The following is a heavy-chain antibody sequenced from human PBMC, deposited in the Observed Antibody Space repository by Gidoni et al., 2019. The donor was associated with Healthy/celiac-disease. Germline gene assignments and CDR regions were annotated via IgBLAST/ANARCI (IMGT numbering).Heavy chain of an antibody. Sequence: QLQLQESGTGLGKHSQPLSLTCAVSGGSICSGVYSWRWIRQPPGKGLEWIGYIYHSGSNDYNPSRKSRVTISVDRSKNQFSLKLSSVTAADTAVYYCARVVVAACGGMDVWGQGTTVTVSS. J-gene: IGHJ6*02. D-gene: IGHD2-15*01. CDR1: GGSICSGVYS. V-gene: IGHV4-30-2*01. CDR2: IYHSGSN. CDR3: ARVVVAACGGMDV.